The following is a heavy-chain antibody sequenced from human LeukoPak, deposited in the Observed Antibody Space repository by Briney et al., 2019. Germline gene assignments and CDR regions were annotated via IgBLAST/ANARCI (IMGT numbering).Heavy chain of an antibody. D-gene: IGHD3-3*01. V-gene: IGHV3-23*01. CDR3: ARVYFWSGYFDY. J-gene: IGHJ4*02. CDR1: GFTFSSYA. CDR2: ISGSGGST. Sequence: GGSLRLSCAASGFTFSSYAMSWVRQAPGKGLEWVSAISGSGGSTYYADSVKGRFTISRDNSKNTVYLQMGSLRAEDMAVYYCARVYFWSGYFDYWGQGTLVTVSS.